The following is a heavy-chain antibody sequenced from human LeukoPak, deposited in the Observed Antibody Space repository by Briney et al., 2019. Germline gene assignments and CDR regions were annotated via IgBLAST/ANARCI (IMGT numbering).Heavy chain of an antibody. Sequence: GGSLRLSCAASGFTVSSNYMSWVRQAPGKGLEWVSVIYSGGSTYYADSVKGRFTISRDNSKNTLYLQMNSLRAEDTAVYYCARDSYDSSGNYYYGMDVWGQGTTVTVSS. D-gene: IGHD3-22*01. V-gene: IGHV3-66*01. CDR2: IYSGGST. CDR3: ARDSYDSSGNYYYGMDV. J-gene: IGHJ6*02. CDR1: GFTVSSNY.